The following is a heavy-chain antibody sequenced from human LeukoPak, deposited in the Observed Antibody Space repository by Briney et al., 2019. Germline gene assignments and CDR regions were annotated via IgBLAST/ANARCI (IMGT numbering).Heavy chain of an antibody. CDR3: AKDALPSGAGRFDY. J-gene: IGHJ4*02. D-gene: IGHD6-19*01. CDR1: GFTFDDYA. Sequence: GGSLRLSCAASGFTFDDYAMHWVRQGPRKGLDWVSRISWDGGSSYYADSVKGRFTISRDNSKNSLYLQMNSLRAEDTALYYCAKDALPSGAGRFDYWGQGTLVTVSS. V-gene: IGHV3-43D*03. CDR2: ISWDGGSS.